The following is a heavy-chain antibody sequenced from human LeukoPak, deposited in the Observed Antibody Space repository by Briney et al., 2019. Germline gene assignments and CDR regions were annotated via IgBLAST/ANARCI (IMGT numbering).Heavy chain of an antibody. D-gene: IGHD3-9*01. Sequence: KTGGSLRLSCAASGFTVSSNYMSWVRQAPGKGLEWVSVIYSGGSTYYADSVKGRFTISRDNSKNTLYLQMNSLRAEDTAVYYCARQVGDILTGYYLGDWFDPWGQGTLVTVSS. V-gene: IGHV3-53*05. J-gene: IGHJ5*02. CDR3: ARQVGDILTGYYLGDWFDP. CDR1: GFTVSSNY. CDR2: IYSGGST.